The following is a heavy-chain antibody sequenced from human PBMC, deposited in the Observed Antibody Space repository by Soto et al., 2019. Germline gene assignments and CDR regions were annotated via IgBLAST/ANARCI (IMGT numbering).Heavy chain of an antibody. D-gene: IGHD3-22*01. V-gene: IGHV1-18*04. Sequence: ASVKVSCKASGYTFTSYGISWVRQAPGQGLEWMGWISAYNGNTNYAQKLQGRVTMTTDTSTSTAYMELRSLRSDDTAVYYCARSPLYYYDSSGAYWGQGTLVTVSS. CDR1: GYTFTSYG. CDR2: ISAYNGNT. CDR3: ARSPLYYYDSSGAY. J-gene: IGHJ4*02.